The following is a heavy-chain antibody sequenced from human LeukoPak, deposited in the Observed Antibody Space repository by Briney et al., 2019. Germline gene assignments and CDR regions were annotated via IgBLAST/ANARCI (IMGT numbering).Heavy chain of an antibody. CDR3: ARFEGFGDLGTFDY. D-gene: IGHD3-10*01. CDR1: GYTFTSYY. V-gene: IGHV1-46*01. CDR2: ISPSGGRT. Sequence: GASVKVSCKASGYTFTSYYIHWVRQAPGQGLEWMGIISPSGGRTNYAQKFQGRVTMTRDTSTSTVYMELSSLRSEDTAVYYCARFEGFGDLGTFDYWGQGTLVTVSS. J-gene: IGHJ4*02.